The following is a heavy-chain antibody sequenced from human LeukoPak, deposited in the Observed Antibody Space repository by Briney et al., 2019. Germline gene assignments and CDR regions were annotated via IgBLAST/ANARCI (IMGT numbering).Heavy chain of an antibody. Sequence: GGSLRLSCAASGFIFSSYWMHWVRQAPGKGLVWVSRINSNGSSTSYADSVKGRFTISRDNAKNTLYLQMNSLRAEDTAVYYCARRVVVPAAPYYFDYWGQGTLVTVSS. CDR1: GFIFSSYW. CDR3: ARRVVVPAAPYYFDY. J-gene: IGHJ4*02. V-gene: IGHV3-74*01. CDR2: INSNGSST. D-gene: IGHD2-2*01.